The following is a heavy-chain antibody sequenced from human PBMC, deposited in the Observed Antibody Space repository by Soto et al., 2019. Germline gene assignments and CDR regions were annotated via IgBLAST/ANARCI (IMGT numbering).Heavy chain of an antibody. CDR2: ISYDGSNK. CDR1: GFTFSSYG. D-gene: IGHD3-3*01. Sequence: GGSLRLSCAASGFTFSSYGMHWVRQAPGKGLEWVAVISYDGSNKYYADSVKGRFTISRDNSTNTLYLQMNSLRAEDTAVYYCAKDLRLRFLEPWFDPWGQGTLVTVSS. V-gene: IGHV3-30*18. CDR3: AKDLRLRFLEPWFDP. J-gene: IGHJ5*02.